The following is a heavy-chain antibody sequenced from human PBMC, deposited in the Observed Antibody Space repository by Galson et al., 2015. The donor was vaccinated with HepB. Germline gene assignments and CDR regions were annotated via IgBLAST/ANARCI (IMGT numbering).Heavy chain of an antibody. CDR3: ARRYCSESSCHARYYFDY. V-gene: IGHV5-51*03. CDR2: ISPGESGT. CDR1: KYSFTSYW. D-gene: IGHD2-15*01. J-gene: IGHJ4*02. Sequence: QSGAEVIKPGESLMISCKGSKYSFTSYWSGWVRQMPGKGLEWMGIISPGESGTRYSPSFQGQVTISADKSSSTAYLQWSSLQASDNAIYYCARRYCSESSCHARYYFDYWGQGTLVTVSS.